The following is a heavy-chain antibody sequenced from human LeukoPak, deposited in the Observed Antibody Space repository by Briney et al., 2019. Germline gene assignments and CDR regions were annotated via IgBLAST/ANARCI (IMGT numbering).Heavy chain of an antibody. D-gene: IGHD6-6*01. CDR3: AREEVAARAFDY. J-gene: IGHJ4*02. CDR2: IYYSGST. CDR1: GGSISSGGYY. Sequence: SETLSLTCTVSGGSISSGGYYWSWIRQHPGKGLEWIGYIYYSGSTYYNPSLKSRVTISVDTSKNQFSLKLSSVTAADTAVYYCAREEVAARAFDYWGQGTLVTVSS. V-gene: IGHV4-31*03.